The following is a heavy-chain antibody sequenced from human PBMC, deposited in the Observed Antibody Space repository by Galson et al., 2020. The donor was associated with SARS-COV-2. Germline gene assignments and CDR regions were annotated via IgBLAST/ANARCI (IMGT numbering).Heavy chain of an antibody. Sequence: TGGSLSLSCAASGFTFSSYWMSWVRQAPRKGLERVANIKPDGSEKYYVDSVKGRFTISRDNAKNSLYLQMNSLGAEDTAIYYCARGDYYDSSGYFSDAFDIWGQGTVVTVSS. CDR3: ARGDYYDSSGYFSDAFDI. V-gene: IGHV3-7*01. CDR2: IKPDGSEK. CDR1: GFTFSSYW. D-gene: IGHD3-22*01. J-gene: IGHJ3*02.